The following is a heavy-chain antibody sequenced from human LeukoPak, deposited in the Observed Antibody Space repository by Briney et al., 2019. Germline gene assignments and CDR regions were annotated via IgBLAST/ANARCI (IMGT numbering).Heavy chain of an antibody. Sequence: KSSETLSLTCTVSGGSISSYYWSWIRQPAGKGLEWIGRIYTSGSTNYNPSLKSRVTMSVDTSKNQFSLKLSSVTAADTAVYYCARARGGSGRSYDAFDIWGQGTMVTVSS. CDR2: IYTSGST. V-gene: IGHV4-4*07. J-gene: IGHJ3*02. CDR3: ARARGGSGRSYDAFDI. CDR1: GGSISSYY. D-gene: IGHD6-19*01.